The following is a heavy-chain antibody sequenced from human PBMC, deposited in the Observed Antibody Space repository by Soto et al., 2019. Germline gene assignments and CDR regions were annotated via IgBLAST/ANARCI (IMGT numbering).Heavy chain of an antibody. CDR1: GFTVSSNY. D-gene: IGHD3-10*01. CDR2: IYSGGST. J-gene: IGHJ3*02. Sequence: GGSLRLSCAASGFTVSSNYMSWVRQAPGKGLEWVSVIYSGGSTYYTDSVKGRFTISRHNSKNTLYLQMNSLRAEDTAVYYCARGGGSGSLLDAFDIWGQGTMVTVSS. V-gene: IGHV3-53*04. CDR3: ARGGGSGSLLDAFDI.